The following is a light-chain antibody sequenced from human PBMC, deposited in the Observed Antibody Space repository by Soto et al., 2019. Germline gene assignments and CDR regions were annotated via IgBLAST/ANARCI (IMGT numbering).Light chain of an antibody. CDR3: QQYMSSVT. V-gene: IGKV3-20*01. J-gene: IGKJ1*01. CDR2: GAS. Sequence: EIVLTQSPGSLSLSPGERATLSCRASQSVDSTFFAWYQKKPGQAPRLLIYGASKRATGVSDRFSGSGSGTVFTLTITRLEPEDFAVYYCQQYMSSVTFGQGTKVEI. CDR1: QSVDSTF.